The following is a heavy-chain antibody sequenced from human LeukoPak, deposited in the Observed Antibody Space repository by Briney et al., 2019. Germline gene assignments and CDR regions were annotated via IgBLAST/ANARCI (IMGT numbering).Heavy chain of an antibody. D-gene: IGHD2-15*01. J-gene: IGHJ3*02. CDR3: GRPRLRQLVSVGAFDI. V-gene: IGHV5-51*01. CDR1: GYSFINYW. CDR2: IYPGDSDT. Sequence: GESLKISCKGSGYSFINYWIAWVRQMPGKGLELMGIIYPGDSDTRYRRSFQGQVTITADKSISTAYLQWSSLKASDTAIYYCGRPRLRQLVSVGAFDIWGQGTMVTVSS.